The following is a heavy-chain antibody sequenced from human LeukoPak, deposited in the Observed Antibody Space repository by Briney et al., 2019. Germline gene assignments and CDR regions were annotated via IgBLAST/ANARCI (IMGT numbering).Heavy chain of an antibody. Sequence: ASVKVSCKASGYTFTSCDINWVRQATGQGLEWMGWTNPNSGNTGYAQKFQGRVTMTRNTSISTAYMELSSLRSEDTAVYYCARGTRRSPRPRGLGGLYHFDYWGQGTLVTVSS. D-gene: IGHD3-16*02. J-gene: IGHJ4*02. CDR2: TNPNSGNT. V-gene: IGHV1-8*01. CDR3: ARGTRRSPRPRGLGGLYHFDY. CDR1: GYTFTSCD.